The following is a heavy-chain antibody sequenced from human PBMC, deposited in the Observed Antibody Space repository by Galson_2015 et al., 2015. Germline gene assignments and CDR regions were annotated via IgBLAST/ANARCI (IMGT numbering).Heavy chain of an antibody. V-gene: IGHV3-7*03. CDR3: ARGRDGYNMGQFDY. CDR2: IKQDGSQT. D-gene: IGHD5-24*01. CDR1: GLIFSRYW. J-gene: IGHJ4*02. Sequence: SLRLSCATSGLIFSRYWMAWVRQAPGKGLEWVANIKQDGSQTYYVDSVKGRFSISRDNAQNSLFLQMNSLRVEVTAIYYCARGRDGYNMGQFDYWGQGTLVTVSS.